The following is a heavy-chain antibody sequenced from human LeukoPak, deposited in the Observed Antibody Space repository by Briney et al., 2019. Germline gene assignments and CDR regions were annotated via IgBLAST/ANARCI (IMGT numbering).Heavy chain of an antibody. V-gene: IGHV1-58*01. D-gene: IGHD6-19*01. CDR1: GFTFTSSA. CDR3: ATGDRQWRPAVRSYYYGMDV. Sequence: SVKVSCKASGFTFTSSAVQWVRQARGQRLEWIGWIVVGSGNTNYAQKFQERVTITRDMSTSLVCMELSSLRSEDTAVYYCATGDRQWRPAVRSYYYGMDVWGQGTTVTVSS. CDR2: IVVGSGNT. J-gene: IGHJ6*02.